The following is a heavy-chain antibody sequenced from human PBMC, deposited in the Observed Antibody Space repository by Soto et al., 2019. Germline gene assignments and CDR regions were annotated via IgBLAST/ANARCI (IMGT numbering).Heavy chain of an antibody. CDR2: ISYDGSNE. CDR1: GSTFSSYG. D-gene: IGHD2-8*02. CDR3: AKDAGGRSYFDN. J-gene: IGHJ4*02. V-gene: IGHV3-30*18. Sequence: GGSLRLSCAASGSTFSSYGMHWVRQAPGKGLEWVAVISYDGSNEYYADSVKGRFTISRDNSKNTLYLQMNSLRAEDTAVYYCAKDAGGRSYFDNWGQGTLVTVAS.